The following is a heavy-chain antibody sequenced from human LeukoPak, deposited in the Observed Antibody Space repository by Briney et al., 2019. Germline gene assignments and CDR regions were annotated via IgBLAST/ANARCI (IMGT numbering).Heavy chain of an antibody. V-gene: IGHV1-24*01. J-gene: IGHJ4*02. CDR1: GYTLTELS. Sequence: ASVKVSCKVSGYTLTELSMHWVRQAPGKGLEWMGGFDPEDGETIYAQKFQGRVTMTEDTSTDTAYMELSSLRSEDTAVYYCATQRVTMVRGVILFYYWGQGTLVTVSS. CDR2: FDPEDGET. D-gene: IGHD3-10*01. CDR3: ATQRVTMVRGVILFYY.